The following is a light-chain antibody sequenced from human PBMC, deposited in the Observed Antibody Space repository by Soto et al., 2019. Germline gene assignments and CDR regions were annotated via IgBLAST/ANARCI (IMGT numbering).Light chain of an antibody. CDR1: QSVSSSY. V-gene: IGKV3-20*01. CDR2: GAS. CDR3: QQYGSSPLT. J-gene: IGKJ4*01. Sequence: EIVLTQSPGTLSLSPGERATLSCRASQSVSSSYLAWYQQKPGQAPRLLIYGASSRAPGIPDRFSGSGSGTDFTVTISRLEREDVAVYYCQQYGSSPLTFGGGTKVEIK.